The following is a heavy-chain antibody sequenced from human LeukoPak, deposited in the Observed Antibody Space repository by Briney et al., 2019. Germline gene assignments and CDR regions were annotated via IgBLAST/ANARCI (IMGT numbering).Heavy chain of an antibody. CDR1: GFTFSSYW. J-gene: IGHJ3*02. CDR2: IKQDGSEK. V-gene: IGHV3-7*01. Sequence: GGSLRLSCAASGFTFSSYWMSWVRQAPGKGLEWVANIKQDGSEKYYVDSVKGRFTISRDNAKNSLYLQMNSLRAEDTAVYYCARDWGIAAQAWFGSPDAFDIWGQGTMVAVSS. CDR3: ARDWGIAAQAWFGSPDAFDI. D-gene: IGHD6-13*01.